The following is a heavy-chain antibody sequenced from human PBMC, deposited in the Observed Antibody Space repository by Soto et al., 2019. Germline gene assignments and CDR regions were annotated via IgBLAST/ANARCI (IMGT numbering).Heavy chain of an antibody. D-gene: IGHD4-17*01. J-gene: IGHJ6*03. CDR1: GFTFDDYG. V-gene: IGHV3-20*01. Sequence: GGSLRLSCAASGFTFDDYGMSWVRQAPGKGLEWVSGINWNGGSTGYADSVKGRFTISRDNAKNSLYLQMNSLRAEDTALYHCARDRNYGDYEFCMDVWGKGTTVTVSS. CDR2: INWNGGST. CDR3: ARDRNYGDYEFCMDV.